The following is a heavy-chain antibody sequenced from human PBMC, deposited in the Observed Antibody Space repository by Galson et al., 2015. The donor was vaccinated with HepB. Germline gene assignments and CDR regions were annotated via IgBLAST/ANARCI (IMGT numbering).Heavy chain of an antibody. CDR1: GYTFTSYG. CDR2: ISAYNGNT. J-gene: IGHJ4*02. Sequence: SVKVSCKASGYTFTSYGISWVRQAPGQGLEWMGWISAYNGNTNYAQKLQGRVTMTTDTSTSTAYMELRSLRSDDTAVYYCARDIVLGYDSSGLFDYWGQGTLVTVSS. CDR3: ARDIVLGYDSSGLFDY. D-gene: IGHD3-22*01. V-gene: IGHV1-18*04.